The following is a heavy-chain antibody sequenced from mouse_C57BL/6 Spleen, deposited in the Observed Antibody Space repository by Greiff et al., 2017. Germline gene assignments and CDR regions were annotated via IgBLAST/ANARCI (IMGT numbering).Heavy chain of an antibody. D-gene: IGHD2-5*01. CDR2: INPNNGGT. CDR1: GYTFPDYY. Sequence: EVQLQQSGPELVKPGASVKISCKASGYTFPDYYMNWVKQSHGKSLEWIGDINPNNGGTSYNQKFKGKATLTVDKSSSTAYMELRSLTSEDSAVYYCARRGSNYDYWGQGTTLTGAS. J-gene: IGHJ2*01. V-gene: IGHV1-26*01. CDR3: ARRGSNYDY.